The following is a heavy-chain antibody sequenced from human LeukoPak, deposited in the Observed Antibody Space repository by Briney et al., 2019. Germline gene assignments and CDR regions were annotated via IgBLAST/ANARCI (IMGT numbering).Heavy chain of an antibody. J-gene: IGHJ5*02. V-gene: IGHV1-18*01. CDR2: ISAYNGNT. CDR3: ARSELRYFDWLLMNNWFDP. CDR1: GYTFTSYG. D-gene: IGHD3-9*01. Sequence: VSEKVSCKASGYTFTSYGISWVRQAPGQGLEWMGWISAYNGNTNYAQKLQGRVTMTTDTSTSTAYMELRSLRSDDTAVYYCARSELRYFDWLLMNNWFDPWGQGTLVTVSS.